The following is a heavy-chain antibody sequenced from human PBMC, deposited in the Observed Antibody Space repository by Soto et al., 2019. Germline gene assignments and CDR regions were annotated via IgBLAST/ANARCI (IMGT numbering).Heavy chain of an antibody. CDR3: AKDKGVFNWATSYFDY. V-gene: IGHV3-23*01. J-gene: IGHJ4*02. CDR1: GVTFTSYA. CDR2: ISKSGDST. D-gene: IGHD1-1*01. Sequence: EVQLLESGGGLVQPGGSLRLSCAASGVTFTSYAMTWVRQVPGEGLQWVSSISKSGDSTYYTDSVKGRFTISRDNSKNTLFLQMNSPRPEDTAVYYCAKDKGVFNWATSYFDYWGQGALVTVSS.